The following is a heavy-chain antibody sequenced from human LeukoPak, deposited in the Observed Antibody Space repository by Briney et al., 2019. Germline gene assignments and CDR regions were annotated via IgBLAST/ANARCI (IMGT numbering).Heavy chain of an antibody. CDR2: IIPIFGTA. Sequence: SVKVSCKASGGTFSSYAISWVRQAPGQGLEWMGGIIPIFGTANYAQKFQGRVTITADESTSTAYMELSSLRSEDTAVYYCARDYVDIVVVPAARYDWFDPWGQGTLVTVSS. D-gene: IGHD2-2*03. V-gene: IGHV1-69*13. CDR1: GGTFSSYA. J-gene: IGHJ5*02. CDR3: ARDYVDIVVVPAARYDWFDP.